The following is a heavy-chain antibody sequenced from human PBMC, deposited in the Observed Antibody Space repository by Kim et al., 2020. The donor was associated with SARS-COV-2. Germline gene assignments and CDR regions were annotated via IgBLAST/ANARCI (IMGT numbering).Heavy chain of an antibody. CDR2: DT. Sequence: DTYHAASVKGRFTISREIAMSSVFLRMNGLRAGDTAVYYCARDREGAFDYWGQGTLVTVSS. CDR3: ARDREGAFDY. V-gene: IGHV3-13*01. J-gene: IGHJ4*02.